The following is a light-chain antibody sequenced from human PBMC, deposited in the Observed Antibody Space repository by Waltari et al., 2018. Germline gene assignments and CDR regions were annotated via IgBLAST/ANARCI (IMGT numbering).Light chain of an antibody. V-gene: IGLV2-14*01. J-gene: IGLJ1*01. CDR3: SSFTSSSTYV. CDR2: DVK. CDR1: SGDVGAYNY. Sequence: QSALTQPASVSGSPGQSIAISCTGASGDVGAYNYVSWSQQHPGKAPKLMIYDVKKRPSGVADRFSGSKSGNTASLTISGLQAEDEADYYCSSFTSSSTYVFGTGTKVTVL.